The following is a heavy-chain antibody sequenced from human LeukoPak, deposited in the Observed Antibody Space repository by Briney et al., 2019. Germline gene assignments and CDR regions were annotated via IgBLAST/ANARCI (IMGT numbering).Heavy chain of an antibody. Sequence: GGSLRLSCAASGFTFSSYGMHWVRQAPGKGLEWVAFIRYDGSNKYYADSVKGRFTISRDNSKNTLYLQMNSLRAEDTAVYYCARESSYYDFWSGYQYYFDYWGQGTLVTVSS. J-gene: IGHJ4*02. V-gene: IGHV3-30*02. D-gene: IGHD3-3*01. CDR1: GFTFSSYG. CDR3: ARESSYYDFWSGYQYYFDY. CDR2: IRYDGSNK.